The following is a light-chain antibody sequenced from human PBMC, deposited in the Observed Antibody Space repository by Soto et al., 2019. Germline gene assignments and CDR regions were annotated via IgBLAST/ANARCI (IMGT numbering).Light chain of an antibody. CDR1: QTVSSY. V-gene: IGKV3-20*01. CDR2: GAS. CDR3: QQYGTSPIT. Sequence: ENVLTQSPGTLSLSPGERATLSCRASQTVSSYLTWYQQRPGQAPRLLIYGASKRATGIPDRFSGSGSGTDFTLTISTLKPEDFALYYCQQYGTSPITFGQGTRLEIK. J-gene: IGKJ5*01.